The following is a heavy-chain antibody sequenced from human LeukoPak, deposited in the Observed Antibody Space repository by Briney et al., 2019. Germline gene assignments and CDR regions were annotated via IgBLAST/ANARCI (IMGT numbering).Heavy chain of an antibody. D-gene: IGHD2-15*01. J-gene: IGHJ4*02. CDR2: ISANGGST. V-gene: IGHV3-23*01. CDR1: GFTFSSYD. Sequence: GGSLRLSCAASGFTFSSYDMTWVRQAPGKGLEWVSIISANGGSTYYADSLKGRFTISRDNSKNTVYLQMNTLTAEDTAVYFCAKQAWSGGNWVFDYWGQGTLVTVSS. CDR3: AKQAWSGGNWVFDY.